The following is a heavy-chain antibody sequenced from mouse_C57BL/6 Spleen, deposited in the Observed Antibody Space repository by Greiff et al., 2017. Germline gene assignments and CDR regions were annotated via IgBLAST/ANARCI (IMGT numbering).Heavy chain of an antibody. CDR1: GYTFTSYW. V-gene: IGHV1-7*01. Sequence: QVQLQQSGAELAKPGASVKLSCKASGYTFTSYWMHWVKQRPGQGLEWIGYINPSSGYTKYNQKFKDKATLTADKSSSTAYMQLSSLTYEDSAVYYCARWYYGSSYEGYYAMDYWGQGTSVTVSS. CDR3: ARWYYGSSYEGYYAMDY. J-gene: IGHJ4*01. D-gene: IGHD1-1*01. CDR2: INPSSGYT.